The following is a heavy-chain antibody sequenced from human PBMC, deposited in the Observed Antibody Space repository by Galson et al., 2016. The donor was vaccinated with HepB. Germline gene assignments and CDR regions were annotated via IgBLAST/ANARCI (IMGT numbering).Heavy chain of an antibody. Sequence: SLRLSCATSGFTFSSNWMSWVRQAPGKGLEWVANIKQDGTENYVDSVKGRFTISRDNAKNSLYLQMNSLRAEDTAAYYCARGPDYGDWVDFLDCWGQGTPVTVSS. CDR1: GFTFSSNW. CDR2: IKQDGTE. V-gene: IGHV3-7*04. D-gene: IGHD4-17*01. J-gene: IGHJ4*02. CDR3: ARGPDYGDWVDFLDC.